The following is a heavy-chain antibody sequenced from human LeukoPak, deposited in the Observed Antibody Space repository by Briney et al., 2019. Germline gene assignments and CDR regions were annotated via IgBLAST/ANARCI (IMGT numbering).Heavy chain of an antibody. CDR2: ISGTNGNT. V-gene: IGHV1-18*01. Sequence: GASVKVSCKASGYTFTSFGFSWVRQAPGQGLQWMGWISGTNGNTYYAQKFQGRVTMTTDTSTTTAYMELRSLRSDDTAVYFCARDFPTMVTPNPPFFDYWGQGTLVTVSS. J-gene: IGHJ4*02. D-gene: IGHD4-23*01. CDR3: ARDFPTMVTPNPPFFDY. CDR1: GYTFTSFG.